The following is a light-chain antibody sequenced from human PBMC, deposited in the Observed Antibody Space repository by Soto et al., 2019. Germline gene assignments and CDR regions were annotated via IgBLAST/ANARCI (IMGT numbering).Light chain of an antibody. J-gene: IGKJ1*01. V-gene: IGKV3-20*01. Sequence: EIVLTQPPGPLSVSPGDRVTLSCRASQTVNNNYLAWYQQKPGQAPRLLIYGASTPATGTPARFSGSGSGTHFPLPVSRLEPEDFAVYYCQQYGGSAPWPFGPGTKVDMK. CDR3: QQYGGSAPWP. CDR1: QTVNNNY. CDR2: GAS.